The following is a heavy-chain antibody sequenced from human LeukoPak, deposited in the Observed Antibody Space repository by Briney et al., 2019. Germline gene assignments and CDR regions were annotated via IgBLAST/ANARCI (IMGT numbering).Heavy chain of an antibody. CDR1: GGSISSYY. CDR3: ARRRGAPLSYYYMDV. J-gene: IGHJ6*03. Sequence: SETLSLTCTVSGGSISSYYWSWIRQPPGKGLEWIGYIYYSGSTNYNPSLKSRVTISVDTSKNQFPLKLSSVTAADTAVYYCARRRGAPLSYYYMDVWGKGNTVTVSS. V-gene: IGHV4-59*01. CDR2: IYYSGST. D-gene: IGHD2-15*01.